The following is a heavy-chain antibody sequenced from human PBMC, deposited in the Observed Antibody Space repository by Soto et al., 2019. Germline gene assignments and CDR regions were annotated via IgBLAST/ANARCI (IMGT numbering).Heavy chain of an antibody. Sequence: ASVKVSCKASGYTFTSYGISWVRQAPGQGLEWMGWISAYNGNTNYAPSLHGRVFMTTDTSTSTAYMELRSLRSDDTAVYYCARGGYYDSSGSRNYHYYGMNVWGQGTTVTVSS. CDR3: ARGGYYDSSGSRNYHYYGMNV. D-gene: IGHD3-22*01. CDR2: ISAYNGNT. CDR1: GYTFTSYG. V-gene: IGHV1-18*01. J-gene: IGHJ6*02.